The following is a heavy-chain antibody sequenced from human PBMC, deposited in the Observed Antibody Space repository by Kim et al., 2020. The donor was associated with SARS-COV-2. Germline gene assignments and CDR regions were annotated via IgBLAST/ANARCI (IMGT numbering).Heavy chain of an antibody. D-gene: IGHD1-26*01. CDR2: IIPIFGTA. J-gene: IGHJ4*02. CDR3: ARAPGARSKIFDY. CDR1: GGTFSSYA. Sequence: PVKVSCKASGGTFSSYAISWVRQAPGQGLEWMGGIIPIFGTANYAQKFQGRVTITADESTSTAYMELSSLRSEDTAVYYCARAPGARSKIFDYWGQGTLVTVSS. V-gene: IGHV1-69*13.